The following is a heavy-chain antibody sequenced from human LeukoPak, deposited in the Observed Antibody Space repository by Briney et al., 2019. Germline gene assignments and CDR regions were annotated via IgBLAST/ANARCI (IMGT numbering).Heavy chain of an antibody. CDR2: LYSDGNT. CDR3: ARGVEPLAANTLAY. Sequence: HLGRSLRLSCAASGFTVITNDMTWVRQAPGKGLEWVSVLYSDGNTKYADSVQGRFTISRDNSKNTLYLEMNSLSPDDTAVYYCARGVEPLAANTLAYWGQGTLVTVSS. J-gene: IGHJ4*02. V-gene: IGHV3-53*01. D-gene: IGHD1-14*01. CDR1: GFTVITND.